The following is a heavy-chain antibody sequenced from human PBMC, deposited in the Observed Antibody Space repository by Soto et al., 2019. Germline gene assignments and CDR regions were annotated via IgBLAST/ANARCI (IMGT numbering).Heavy chain of an antibody. Sequence: GASVKVSCKASGYTFTGYYMHWVRQAPGQGLEWMGWINPNSGGTNYAQKFQGWVTMTRDTSISTAYMELSRLRSDDTAVYYCARGVMITFGGVIVKYYFDYWGQGTLVTVSS. V-gene: IGHV1-2*04. CDR2: INPNSGGT. D-gene: IGHD3-16*02. CDR1: GYTFTGYY. CDR3: ARGVMITFGGVIVKYYFDY. J-gene: IGHJ4*02.